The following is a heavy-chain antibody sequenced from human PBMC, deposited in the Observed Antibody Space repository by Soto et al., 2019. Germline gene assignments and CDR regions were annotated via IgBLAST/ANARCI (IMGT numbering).Heavy chain of an antibody. CDR3: ARGGGSYYRSTALDY. CDR2: IYYSGST. Sequence: QVQLQESGPGLVKPSQTLSLTCTVSGGSISSGGYFWSWIRQHPGRGLEWIGYIYYSGSTYYNPSLKRRVTISVDTSKNQVSLMLSSVTAADTAVYYCARGGGSYYRSTALDYWGQGTLVTVSS. CDR1: GGSISSGGYF. V-gene: IGHV4-31*03. D-gene: IGHD1-26*01. J-gene: IGHJ4*02.